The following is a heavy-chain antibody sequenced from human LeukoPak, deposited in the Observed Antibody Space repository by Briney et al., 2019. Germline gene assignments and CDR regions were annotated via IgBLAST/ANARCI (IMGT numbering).Heavy chain of an antibody. J-gene: IGHJ4*02. CDR2: IYYSGST. CDR1: GGSISSYY. CDR3: AREKVWWGRYSSGWYQGEFDY. D-gene: IGHD6-19*01. Sequence: SETLSLTCTVSGGSISSYYWSWIRQPPGKGLERIRYIYYSGSTNYNPSLKSRVTISVDTSKNQFSLKLSSVTAADTAVYYCAREKVWWGRYSSGWYQGEFDYWGQGTLVTVSS. V-gene: IGHV4-59*01.